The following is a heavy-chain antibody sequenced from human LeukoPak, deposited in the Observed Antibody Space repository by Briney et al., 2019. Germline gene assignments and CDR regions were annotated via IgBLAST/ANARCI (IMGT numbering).Heavy chain of an antibody. J-gene: IGHJ6*03. V-gene: IGHV3-30*18. CDR1: GFTFSSYG. D-gene: IGHD3-22*01. Sequence: GGSLRLSCAASGFTFSSYGMHWVRQAPGKGLEWVAVISYDGSNKYYADSVKGRFTISRDSSKNTLYLQMNSLRAEDTAVYYCAKDLEDSSGYYLYYYYMDVWGKGTTVTVSS. CDR2: ISYDGSNK. CDR3: AKDLEDSSGYYLYYYYMDV.